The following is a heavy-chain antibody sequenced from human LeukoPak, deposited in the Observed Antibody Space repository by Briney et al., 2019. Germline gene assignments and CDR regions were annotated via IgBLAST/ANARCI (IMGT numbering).Heavy chain of an antibody. D-gene: IGHD3-3*01. CDR3: ASVYYDFWSGYYPFDY. CDR1: GFTFSSDW. J-gene: IGHJ4*02. V-gene: IGHV3-7*01. CDR2: IKQDGSEK. Sequence: GGSLRLSCAASGFTFSSDWMSWVRQAPGKGLEWVANIKQDGSEKYYVNSVRGRFTISRDNAKNSLYLQMNSLRAEDTAVYYCASVYYDFWSGYYPFDYWGQGTLVTVSS.